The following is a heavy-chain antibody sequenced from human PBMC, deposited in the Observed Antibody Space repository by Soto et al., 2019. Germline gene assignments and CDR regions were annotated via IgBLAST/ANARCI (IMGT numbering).Heavy chain of an antibody. Sequence: QVVLQESGPGVVKPSDTLSLTCNVSGASLSRYYWSWIRQPPGKGLEWIGRIYATGDTDYNPSLKSRISMSVDMSKKQFSLTLRSVTAADTAIYYCVRDGTKNLRDRFEAWGRGILVTVSS. V-gene: IGHV4-4*07. J-gene: IGHJ5*02. CDR1: GASLSRYY. CDR2: IYATGDT. D-gene: IGHD1-26*01. CDR3: VRDGTKNLRDRFEA.